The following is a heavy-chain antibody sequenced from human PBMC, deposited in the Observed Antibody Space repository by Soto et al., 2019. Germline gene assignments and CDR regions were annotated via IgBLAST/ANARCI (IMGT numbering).Heavy chain of an antibody. Sequence: GGSLRLSCAASGFTFSSYAMSWVRQAPGKGLEWVSAISGSGGSTYYADSAKGRFTISRDNSKNTLYLQMNSLRAEDTAVYYCAKESTTANKRNYYYYYYMDVWGKGTTVTVSS. D-gene: IGHD4-4*01. CDR2: ISGSGGST. J-gene: IGHJ6*03. V-gene: IGHV3-23*01. CDR3: AKESTTANKRNYYYYYYMDV. CDR1: GFTFSSYA.